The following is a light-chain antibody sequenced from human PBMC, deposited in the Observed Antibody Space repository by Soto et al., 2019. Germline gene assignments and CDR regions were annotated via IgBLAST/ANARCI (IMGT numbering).Light chain of an antibody. V-gene: IGLV2-8*01. Sequence: QSVLTQPPSASGSPGQSVAISCTGTSSDVGGYNYVSWYQQHPGKAPNLMFNEVNKRPSGAPDRFSGSKSGNTASLTVSGLQAEDEADYYCSSYAGSSNVFGTGTQLTVL. CDR3: SSYAGSSNV. J-gene: IGLJ1*01. CDR1: SSDVGGYNY. CDR2: EVN.